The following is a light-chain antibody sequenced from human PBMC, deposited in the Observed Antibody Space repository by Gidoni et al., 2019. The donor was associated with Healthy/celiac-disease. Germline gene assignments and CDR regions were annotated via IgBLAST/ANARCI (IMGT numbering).Light chain of an antibody. Sequence: SYVLAQPPSVSVDPGPTAKITCGGNNIGREGVHWYQPKPGQAPLLVVYDDSDRPSGIPARFSGSNSGNTATLTISRVEAGDEADYYCQVWDSRSDHVVFGGGTKLTV. CDR1: NIGREG. CDR3: QVWDSRSDHVV. CDR2: DDS. J-gene: IGLJ2*01. V-gene: IGLV3-21*02.